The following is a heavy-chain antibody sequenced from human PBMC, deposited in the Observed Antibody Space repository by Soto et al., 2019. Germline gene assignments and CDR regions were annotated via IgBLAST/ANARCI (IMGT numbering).Heavy chain of an antibody. CDR2: IYYSGST. D-gene: IGHD3-10*01. Sequence: QVQLQESGPGLVKPSQTLSLTCTVSGGSISSGGYYWSWIRQHPGKGLEWIGYIYYSGSTYYNPSLRSRVTISVDTSKNQFSLKLSSVTAADTAVYYCAREVRGVLDAFDIWGQGTMVTVSS. CDR3: AREVRGVLDAFDI. J-gene: IGHJ3*02. CDR1: GGSISSGGYY. V-gene: IGHV4-31*03.